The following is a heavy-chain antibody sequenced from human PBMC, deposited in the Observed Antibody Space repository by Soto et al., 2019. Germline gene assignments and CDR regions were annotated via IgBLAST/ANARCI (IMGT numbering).Heavy chain of an antibody. CDR2: ISGSGGST. Sequence: EVQLLESGGGLVQPGGSLRLSCAASGFTFSSYAMSWVRQAPGQGLEWVSAISGSGGSTYYADSVKGRFTISRDNSKNTLYRQMNSLRAEDTAVYYCAKGVGCVVVPAAMYYWGQGTLVTVSS. J-gene: IGHJ4*02. D-gene: IGHD2-2*01. V-gene: IGHV3-23*01. CDR1: GFTFSSYA. CDR3: AKGVGCVVVPAAMYY.